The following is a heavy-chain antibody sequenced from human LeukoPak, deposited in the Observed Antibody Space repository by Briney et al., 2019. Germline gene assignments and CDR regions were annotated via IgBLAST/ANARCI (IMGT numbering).Heavy chain of an antibody. Sequence: PGGSLRLSCAASGFTFSYYNMNWVRQAPGKGLEWVSSISSSSSHIYYADSVKGRFTISRDNSKNTLYLQMNNLRVEDTAVYYCARYHTALNYWGQGTLVTASS. J-gene: IGHJ4*02. V-gene: IGHV3-21*04. D-gene: IGHD5-18*01. CDR3: ARYHTALNY. CDR1: GFTFSYYN. CDR2: ISSSSSHI.